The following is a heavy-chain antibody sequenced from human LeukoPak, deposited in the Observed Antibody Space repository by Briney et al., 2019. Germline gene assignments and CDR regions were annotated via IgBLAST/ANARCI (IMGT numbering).Heavy chain of an antibody. CDR3: AGDRGSGYDSWDWFDP. V-gene: IGHV3-7*01. CDR2: ITHDGSEK. CDR1: GFTFSVFW. Sequence: GGSLRLSCAASGFTFSVFWMSWVRQAPGKGLGWVSNITHDGSEKYYVDSVKGRFTISRDNAKNSLYLQMNSLRAEDTAVYYCAGDRGSGYDSWDWFDPWGQGTLVTASS. J-gene: IGHJ5*02. D-gene: IGHD5-12*01.